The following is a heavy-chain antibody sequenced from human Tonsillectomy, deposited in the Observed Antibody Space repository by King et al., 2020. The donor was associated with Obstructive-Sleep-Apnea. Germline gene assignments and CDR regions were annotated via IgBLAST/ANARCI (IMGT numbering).Heavy chain of an antibody. CDR2: ISTGGSII. D-gene: IGHD1-26*01. Sequence: VQLVESGGGLVKPGGSLRLSCAASGFNFSDYYMSWIRQAPGKGLEWLSYISTGGSIIYYADSVKGRFTISRDNAKKSLYLHMNSLRAEDTAVYYCAREGVYSPSGYWGQGTLVTVSS. CDR1: GFNFSDYY. V-gene: IGHV3-11*01. J-gene: IGHJ4*02. CDR3: AREGVYSPSGY.